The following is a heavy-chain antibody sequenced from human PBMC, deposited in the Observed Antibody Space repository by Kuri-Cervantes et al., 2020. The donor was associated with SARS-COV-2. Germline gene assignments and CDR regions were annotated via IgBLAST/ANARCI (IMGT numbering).Heavy chain of an antibody. CDR3: ARGRNYDILTGYYISTPFDY. CDR2: ISGSGGST. Sequence: ETLSLTCAASGFTFSTYAMTWVRQAPGKGLEWVSAISGSGGSTYYADSVQGRFTISRDNSKNTLYLQMNSLRAEDTAVYYCARGRNYDILTGYYISTPFDYWGQGTLVTVSS. V-gene: IGHV3-23*01. D-gene: IGHD3-9*01. CDR1: GFTFSTYA. J-gene: IGHJ4*02.